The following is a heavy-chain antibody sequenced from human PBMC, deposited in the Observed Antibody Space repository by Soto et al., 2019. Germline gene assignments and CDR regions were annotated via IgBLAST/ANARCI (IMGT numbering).Heavy chain of an antibody. CDR3: TRAYCGRTSCYGFDY. CDR1: GFTFSGSA. J-gene: IGHJ4*02. CDR2: IRTKADSYAT. V-gene: IGHV3-73*01. D-gene: IGHD2-2*01. Sequence: GGSLRLSCVASGFTFSGSALHWVRQASGKGLEWVGRIRTKADSYATAYAVSVKGRFTVSRDDSKNTAYLEINSLKTEDTAVYYCTRAYCGRTSCYGFDYWGQGTLVTVSS.